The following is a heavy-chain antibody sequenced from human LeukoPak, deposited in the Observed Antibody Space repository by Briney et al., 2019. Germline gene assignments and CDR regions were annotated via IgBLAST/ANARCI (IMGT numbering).Heavy chain of an antibody. CDR3: ARTGAQYFDF. CDR1: GVSMSSGGNY. Sequence: PSETLSLTCTVSGVSMSSGGNYWSWIRQHPGKGLEWIGYIYYSGTTQYNPSFKSRITISVDASKNQFSLRLSSVTVADTAVYFRARTGAQYFDFWGRGTLVTVSS. CDR2: IYYSGTT. D-gene: IGHD3-10*01. J-gene: IGHJ4*02. V-gene: IGHV4-31*03.